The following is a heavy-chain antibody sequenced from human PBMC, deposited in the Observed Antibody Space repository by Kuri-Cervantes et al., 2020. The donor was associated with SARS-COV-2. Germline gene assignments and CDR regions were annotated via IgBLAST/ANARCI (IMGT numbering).Heavy chain of an antibody. J-gene: IGHJ6*02. CDR1: GGFTFSSYS. V-gene: IGHV3-7*03. D-gene: IGHD6-6*01. CDR2: IDENGGEK. CDR3: ARGGLGGQLVDGMDV. Sequence: GESLKISCGGSGGFTFSSYSMTWVRQAPGKGLEGVANIDENGGEKYYVDSVKGRFTISRDNAKNSLYLQMNSLRAEDTAVYYCARGGLGGQLVDGMDVWGQGTTVTVSS.